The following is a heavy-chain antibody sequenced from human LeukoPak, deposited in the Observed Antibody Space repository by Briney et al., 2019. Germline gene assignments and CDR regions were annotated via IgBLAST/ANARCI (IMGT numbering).Heavy chain of an antibody. Sequence: GASVKVSCKASGYTFTGYYMHWVRQAPGQGLEWMGWINPNSGGTSYAQKFQGRVTMTRDTSISTAYMELSRLRSDDTAVYYCAGRLDYGDYRPASYYYGMDVWGQGTTVTVSS. CDR3: AGRLDYGDYRPASYYYGMDV. CDR2: INPNSGGT. D-gene: IGHD4-17*01. CDR1: GYTFTGYY. V-gene: IGHV1-2*02. J-gene: IGHJ6*02.